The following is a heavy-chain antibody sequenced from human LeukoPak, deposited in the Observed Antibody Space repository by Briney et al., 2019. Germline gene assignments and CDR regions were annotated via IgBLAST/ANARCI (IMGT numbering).Heavy chain of an antibody. D-gene: IGHD6-13*01. V-gene: IGHV1-69*05. CDR2: IIPIFGTA. J-gene: IGHJ6*03. CDR3: ARAYSSSWYPGSYYYYYMDV. CDR1: GGTFSSYA. Sequence: SVKVSCKASGGTFSSYAISWVRQAPGQGLEWMGGIIPIFGTANYAQKFQGRVTITTDESTSTAYMELSSLRSEVTAVYYCARAYSSSWYPGSYYYYYMDVWGKGTTVTVS.